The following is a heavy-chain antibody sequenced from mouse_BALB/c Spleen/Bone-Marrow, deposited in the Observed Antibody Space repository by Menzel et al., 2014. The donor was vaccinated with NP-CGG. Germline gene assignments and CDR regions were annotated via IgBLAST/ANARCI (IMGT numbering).Heavy chain of an antibody. CDR1: GNTFTSYD. J-gene: IGHJ1*01. D-gene: IGHD1-2*01. Sequence: QVQLQQSGVELVKPGASVKLSCKASGNTFTSYDINWVRQRPEQGLEWIGWIFPGDSTTKYNEKFKGKATLSTDKSSSTVHMQLSRLTSEDSAVYFCARSRLRDWYFDVGGAGTTVTISS. CDR3: ARSRLRDWYFDV. CDR2: IFPGDSTT. V-gene: IGHV1S56*01.